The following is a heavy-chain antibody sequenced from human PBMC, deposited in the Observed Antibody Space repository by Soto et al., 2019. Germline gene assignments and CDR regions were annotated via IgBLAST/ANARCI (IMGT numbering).Heavy chain of an antibody. Sequence: GRSLRLSCAASGFTFSSYAMSWVRQAPGKGLEWVSAISGSGGSTYYADSVKGRFTISRDNSKNTLYLQMNSLRAEDTAVYYCAVRLWSGSLSDYWGQGTLVTASS. CDR2: ISGSGGST. CDR3: AVRLWSGSLSDY. D-gene: IGHD3-3*01. J-gene: IGHJ4*02. CDR1: GFTFSSYA. V-gene: IGHV3-23*01.